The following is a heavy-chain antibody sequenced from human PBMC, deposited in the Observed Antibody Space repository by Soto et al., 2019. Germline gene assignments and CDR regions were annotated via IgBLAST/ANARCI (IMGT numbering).Heavy chain of an antibody. V-gene: IGHV3-74*01. Sequence: GGSLRLSCADSGFTFSSYWMHWVRQAPWKGLVWVSRINSDGSSTSYADSVKGRFTISRDNAKNTLYLQMNSLRAEDTAVYFCARDYRGIDYAGNFYYFGLDVWGQGTTVTVSS. J-gene: IGHJ6*02. CDR3: ARDYRGIDYAGNFYYFGLDV. D-gene: IGHD3-10*01. CDR2: INSDGSST. CDR1: GFTFSSYW.